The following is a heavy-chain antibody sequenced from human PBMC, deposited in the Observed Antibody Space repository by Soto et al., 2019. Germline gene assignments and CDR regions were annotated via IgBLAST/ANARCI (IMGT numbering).Heavy chain of an antibody. CDR2: INAGNGNT. CDR3: ARESRAASGYYYYGMYV. J-gene: IGHJ6*02. D-gene: IGHD3-10*01. Sequence: QVQLVQSGAEVKKPGASVKVSCKASGYTFTSYAMHWVRQAPGQRLEWMGWINAGNGNTKYSQKFQGIGTITSDKSAITAYMEPSSLRSEDTAVYYCARESRAASGYYYYGMYVWGQGTTVTVAS. CDR1: GYTFTSYA. V-gene: IGHV1-3*01.